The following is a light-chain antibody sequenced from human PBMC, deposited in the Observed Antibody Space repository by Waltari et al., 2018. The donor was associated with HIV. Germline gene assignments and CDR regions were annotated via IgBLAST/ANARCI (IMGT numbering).Light chain of an antibody. Sequence: VLTQSTGTVSLSPGERVGLSCRASQRISSLYIAWFQQKPGQAPKLLIYSTSTRATDIPDMFSGSGSGTDFTLTITSLEPEDFAVYYCHQYGTSPPITFGQGTRLEIK. CDR3: HQYGTSPPIT. V-gene: IGKV3-20*01. CDR1: QRISSLY. J-gene: IGKJ5*01. CDR2: STS.